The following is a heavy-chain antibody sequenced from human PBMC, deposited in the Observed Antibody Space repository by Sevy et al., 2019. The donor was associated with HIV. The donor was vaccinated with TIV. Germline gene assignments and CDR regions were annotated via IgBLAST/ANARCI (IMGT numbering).Heavy chain of an antibody. D-gene: IGHD5-12*01. V-gene: IGHV3-30-3*01. J-gene: IGHJ4*02. CDR2: ISYDGSNK. Sequence: GGSLRLSCAASGFTFSSYAMHWVRQAPGKGLEWVAVISYDGSNKYYADSVKGRFTISRDNSKNTLYLQMNSLRAEDTAVYYCARYGEMATTRDYFDYWGQGTLVTVSS. CDR1: GFTFSSYA. CDR3: ARYGEMATTRDYFDY.